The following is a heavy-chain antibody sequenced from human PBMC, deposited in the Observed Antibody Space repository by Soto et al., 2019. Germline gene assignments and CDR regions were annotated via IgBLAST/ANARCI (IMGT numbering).Heavy chain of an antibody. CDR2: IIPIFGTA. D-gene: IGHD3-22*01. J-gene: IGHJ4*02. CDR3: ARGGYFDSSNYLAY. V-gene: IGHV1-69*05. Sequence: GPSVKVSCKASGGTFSSYAISWVRQAPGQGLEWMGGIIPIFGTANYSQKFQGRVIIERDTSASTAYMELSSLRSEDTAVYYCARGGYFDSSNYLAYWGLGTLVTVS. CDR1: GGTFSSYA.